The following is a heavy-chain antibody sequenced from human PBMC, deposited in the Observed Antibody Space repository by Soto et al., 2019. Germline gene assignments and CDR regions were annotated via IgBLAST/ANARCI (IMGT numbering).Heavy chain of an antibody. D-gene: IGHD3-22*01. J-gene: IGHJ3*02. CDR3: AHRSYYYDSSGYPDDAFDI. Sequence: QITLKESGPTLVKPTQTLTLTCTFSGFSLSTSGVGVGWIRQPPGKALEWLALIYWDDDKRYSPSLKSRLTLTKDTSKNQVVLTMTNMDPVDTATYSCAHRSYYYDSSGYPDDAFDIWGQGTMVTVSS. V-gene: IGHV2-5*02. CDR1: GFSLSTSGVG. CDR2: IYWDDDK.